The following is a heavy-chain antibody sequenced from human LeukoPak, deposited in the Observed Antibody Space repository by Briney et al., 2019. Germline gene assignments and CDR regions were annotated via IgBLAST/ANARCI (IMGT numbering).Heavy chain of an antibody. CDR3: ASRYCTSTNCYAFDI. J-gene: IGHJ3*02. D-gene: IGHD2-2*01. CDR1: GFTFSSYA. CDR2: ISGSGGST. Sequence: GGSLRLSCAASGFTFSSYAMSWVRQAPGKGLEWVSAISGSGGSTYYADSVKGRFTISRDNAENSLFLQMNSLRAGDTAVYYCASRYCTSTNCYAFDIWGQGTMVTVSS. V-gene: IGHV3-23*01.